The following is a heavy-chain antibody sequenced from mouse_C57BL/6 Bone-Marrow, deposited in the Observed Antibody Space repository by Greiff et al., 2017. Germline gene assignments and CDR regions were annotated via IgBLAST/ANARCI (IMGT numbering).Heavy chain of an antibody. D-gene: IGHD3-2*02. CDR3: ARRLSYEYYAMDY. Sequence: EVKVVESGGGLVQPGASLKLSCAASGFTFSDYGMEWVRQAPRTGREWVAFISTLAYSNYYADSVTGRFTISGENAKNTLYLEMSSLRSEDTAMYYCARRLSYEYYAMDYWGQGTSVTVSS. J-gene: IGHJ4*01. V-gene: IGHV5-15*01. CDR1: GFTFSDYG. CDR2: ISTLAYSN.